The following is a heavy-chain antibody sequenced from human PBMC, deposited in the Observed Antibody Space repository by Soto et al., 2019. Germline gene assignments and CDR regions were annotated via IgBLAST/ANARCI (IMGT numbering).Heavy chain of an antibody. Sequence: GESLRLSCVASGCFFTNYGMHCVRQAPGRGLEWVALMWSHGTDQYYGESVKGRFTFSRDTSRNTLYLQMNSLRAEDTALSYWAKDDALRNYFDYWGQGTLVTVSS. J-gene: IGHJ4*02. V-gene: IGHV3-33*06. CDR2: MWSHGTDQ. CDR3: AKDDALRNYFDY. CDR1: GCFFTNYG. D-gene: IGHD4-17*01.